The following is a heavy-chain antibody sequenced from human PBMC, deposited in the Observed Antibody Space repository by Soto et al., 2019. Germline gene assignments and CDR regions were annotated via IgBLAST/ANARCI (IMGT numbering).Heavy chain of an antibody. CDR2: ISAYNGNT. CDR1: GYTFTSYG. CDR3: AREVYFSSTSCLHYYYYGMDF. V-gene: IGHV1-18*04. J-gene: IGHJ6*02. D-gene: IGHD2-2*01. Sequence: QVQLVQSGAEVKKPGASVKVSCKASGYTFTSYGISWVRQAPGQGLEWMGWISAYNGNTNYAQKLQGRGTMTTDTSTSTAYMELRGLRSYDTAVYDCAREVYFSSTSCLHYYYYGMDFWGQGTTVTVSS.